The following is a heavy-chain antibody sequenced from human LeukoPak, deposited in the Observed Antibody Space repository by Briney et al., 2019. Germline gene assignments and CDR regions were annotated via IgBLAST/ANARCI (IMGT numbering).Heavy chain of an antibody. D-gene: IGHD1-1*01. J-gene: IGHJ4*02. CDR1: GFTISSSG. CDR2: IYSGGET. CDR3: AKAPGTATAARYFEY. Sequence: GGSLRLSCAASGFTISSSGMNWVRQAPGKGLEWVSVIYSGGETNYAASVKGRFTISRDNSKNTLYLQMNSLRAEDTAVYHCAKAPGTATAARYFEYWGQGTLVTVSS. V-gene: IGHV3-23*03.